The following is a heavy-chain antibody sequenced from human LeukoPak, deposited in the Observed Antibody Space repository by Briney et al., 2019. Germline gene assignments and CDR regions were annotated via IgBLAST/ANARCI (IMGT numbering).Heavy chain of an antibody. CDR2: IYYSGST. V-gene: IGHV4-59*01. CDR3: ARGGDGYNFYGWDYYYYYMDV. CDR1: GGSISSYY. Sequence: SETLSLTCTVSGGSISSYYWSWIRQPPGKGLEWIGYIYYSGSTNYNPSLKSRVTISVDTSKNQFSLKLSSVTAADTAVYYCARGGDGYNFYGWDYYYYYMDVWGKGTPVTVSS. J-gene: IGHJ6*03. D-gene: IGHD5-24*01.